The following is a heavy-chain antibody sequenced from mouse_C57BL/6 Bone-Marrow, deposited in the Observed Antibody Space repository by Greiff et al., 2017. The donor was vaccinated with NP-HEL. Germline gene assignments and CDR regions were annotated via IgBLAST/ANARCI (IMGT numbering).Heavy chain of an antibody. Sequence: QVQLQQPGAELVRPGTSVKLSCKASGYTFTSYWMHWVKQRPGQGLEWIGVIEPSDSYTNYNQKFKGKATLTVETSSSTAYMQLSSLTSEDSAVYYCSRRAFYYYGSTPFDYWGQGTTLTVSS. CDR1: GYTFTSYW. J-gene: IGHJ2*01. V-gene: IGHV1-59*01. D-gene: IGHD1-1*01. CDR2: IEPSDSYT. CDR3: SRRAFYYYGSTPFDY.